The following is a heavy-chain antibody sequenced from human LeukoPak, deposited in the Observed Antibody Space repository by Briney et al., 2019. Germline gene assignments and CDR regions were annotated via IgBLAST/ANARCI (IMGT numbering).Heavy chain of an antibody. J-gene: IGHJ3*02. CDR3: ARDCSSTSCYTFGAFDI. CDR1: GGSVSSGSYY. V-gene: IGHV4-61*01. CDR2: IYYCGST. Sequence: PSETLSLTCTVSGGSVSSGSYYWSWIRQPPGKGLEWIGYIYYCGSTNYNPSLKSRVTISVDTSKNQFSLKLSSVTAADTAVYYCARDCSSTSCYTFGAFDIWGQGTMVTVSS. D-gene: IGHD2-2*02.